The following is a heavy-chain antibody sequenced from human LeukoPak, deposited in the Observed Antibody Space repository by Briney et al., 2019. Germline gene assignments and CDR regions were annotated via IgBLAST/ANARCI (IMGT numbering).Heavy chain of an antibody. CDR2: SSYDGNNK. J-gene: IGHJ4*02. V-gene: IGHV3-30*03. CDR3: ARAGYGDPHFDF. Sequence: GGSLRLSCAASGFTFSSSGMHWVRQAPGKGMEWAAVSSYDGNNKYYADYADSVKGRFTISRDNSKNTLYLQMNSLRAEDTAAYYCARAGYGDPHFDFWGQGTLVTVSS. CDR1: GFTFSSSG. D-gene: IGHD4-17*01.